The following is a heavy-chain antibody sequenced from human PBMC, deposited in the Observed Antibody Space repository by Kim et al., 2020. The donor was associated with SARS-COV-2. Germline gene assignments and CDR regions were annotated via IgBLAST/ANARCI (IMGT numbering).Heavy chain of an antibody. Sequence: GGSLRLSCEVSGFTFSIFWMNWVRQAPGKGLEWVANIKEDGSKKNYVDSVKGRFTISRDNAKNLLYLEMNNLRAEDTAVYYCARDPLAEAPVSGMIGLDVGRDGPTVT. V-gene: IGHV3-7*03. D-gene: IGHD3-16*01. CDR2: IKEDGSKK. CDR1: GFTFSIFW. CDR3: ARDPLAEAPVSGMIGLDV. J-gene: IGHJ6*02.